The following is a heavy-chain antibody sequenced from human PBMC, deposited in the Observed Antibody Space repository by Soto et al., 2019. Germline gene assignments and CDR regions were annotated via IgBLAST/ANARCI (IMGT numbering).Heavy chain of an antibody. CDR3: ARVRADFWSGYHTNWFDP. CDR2: IYTSGST. CDR1: GGSISSYY. V-gene: IGHV4-4*07. J-gene: IGHJ5*02. Sequence: PSETLSLTCTVSGGSISSYYWSWIRQPAGKGLEWIGRIYTSGSTNYNPSLKSRVTMSVDTSKNQFSLKLSSVTAADTAVYYCARVRADFWSGYHTNWFDPWGQGTLVTV. D-gene: IGHD3-3*01.